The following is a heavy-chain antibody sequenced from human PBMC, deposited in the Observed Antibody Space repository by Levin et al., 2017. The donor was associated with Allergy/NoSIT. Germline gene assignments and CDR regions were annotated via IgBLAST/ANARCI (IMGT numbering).Heavy chain of an antibody. CDR3: ARSSVWFGESHRAFDI. J-gene: IGHJ3*02. Sequence: PGESLKISCAASGFTFSSYAMHWVRQAPGKGLEWVAVISYDGSNKYYADSVKGRFTISRDNSKNTLYLQINSLRAEDTAVYYCARSSVWFGESHRAFDIWGQGTMVTVSS. CDR1: GFTFSSYA. CDR2: ISYDGSNK. V-gene: IGHV3-30*04. D-gene: IGHD3-10*01.